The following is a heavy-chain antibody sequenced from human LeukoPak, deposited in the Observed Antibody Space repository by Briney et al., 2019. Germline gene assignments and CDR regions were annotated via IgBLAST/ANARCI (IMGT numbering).Heavy chain of an antibody. J-gene: IGHJ4*02. Sequence: ASVKVSCKASGYTFTGYYMHWVRQAPGQGLEWMGWINPNSGGTNYAQKFQGRVTMTRDTDISTAYMELRRLRSEDTAVYYCAKGFGSFWDGVDYWGQGTLVTVSS. CDR2: INPNSGGT. CDR1: GYTFTGYY. D-gene: IGHD1-26*01. CDR3: AKGFGSFWDGVDY. V-gene: IGHV1-2*02.